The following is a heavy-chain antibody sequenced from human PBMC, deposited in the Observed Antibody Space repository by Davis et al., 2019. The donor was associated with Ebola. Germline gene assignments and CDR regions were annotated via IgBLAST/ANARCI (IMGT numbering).Heavy chain of an antibody. CDR3: AKGVFGHLAL. Sequence: GESLKISCAASGFTFSTYAMHWVRQAPGKGLEWVSLLSGSGAKTYSADSVKGRFTISRDNSKNTLSLQMNSLRAEDTAVYYCAKGVFGHLALWGRGTLVTVSS. J-gene: IGHJ2*01. D-gene: IGHD3-16*02. CDR1: GFTFSTYA. CDR2: LSGSGAKT. V-gene: IGHV3-23*01.